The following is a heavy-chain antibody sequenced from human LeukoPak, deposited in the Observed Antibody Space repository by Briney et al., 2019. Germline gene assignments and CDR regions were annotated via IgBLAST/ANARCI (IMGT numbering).Heavy chain of an antibody. CDR2: IDPSRGWT. Sequence: ASVKASCKASGYAFGTYFIHWMRQAPGQGLEWLGRIDPSRGWTHLPRKFQGRVTVTRDTSTTTVDMELSSLTSEDTALYYCVREMDGGDFDYWGQGTLVTVSS. CDR3: VREMDGGDFDY. J-gene: IGHJ4*02. CDR1: GYAFGTYF. D-gene: IGHD3-10*01. V-gene: IGHV1-46*01.